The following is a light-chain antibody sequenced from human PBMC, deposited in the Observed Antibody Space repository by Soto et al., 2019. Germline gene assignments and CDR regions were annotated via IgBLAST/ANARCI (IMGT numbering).Light chain of an antibody. CDR3: QQYGSSGT. CDR2: GAS. V-gene: IGKV3-20*01. Sequence: IVLTQSPGTLSLSPGARATLSCRARQSVSSSYLAWYQQNPGQAPRLLIYGASSRATRIPDRFSGSGSGTDFTLTISRLEPEDFAVYYCQQYGSSGTFGQGTKVDI. J-gene: IGKJ1*01. CDR1: QSVSSSY.